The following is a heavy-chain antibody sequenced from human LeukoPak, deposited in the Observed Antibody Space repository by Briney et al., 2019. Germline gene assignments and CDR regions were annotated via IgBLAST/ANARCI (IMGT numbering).Heavy chain of an antibody. CDR3: ARDGGNYVYDV. Sequence: PSETLSLTCTVSGGSISSSSYYWGWIRQPPGKGLEWIGYIYYSGSTNYNPSLKSRVTISVDTSKKQFSLKLSSVTAADTAVYYCARDGGNYVYDVWGQGTMVTVSS. V-gene: IGHV4-61*01. J-gene: IGHJ3*01. CDR1: GGSISSSSYY. CDR2: IYYSGST. D-gene: IGHD4-23*01.